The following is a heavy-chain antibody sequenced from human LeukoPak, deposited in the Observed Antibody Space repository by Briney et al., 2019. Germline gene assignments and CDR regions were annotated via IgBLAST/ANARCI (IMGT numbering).Heavy chain of an antibody. CDR3: ARGHLGLSH. CDR2: FHNSRTT. V-gene: IGHV4-59*01. Sequence: PSETLSLTRTVSGGSISGYSWTWIRQPPGQGLEWIGYFHNSRTTSYNPSLTGRVIISVDTAMDQISLKLNSVTAADTAVYYCARGHLGLSHWGQGTLVTVSS. D-gene: IGHD3-10*01. J-gene: IGHJ4*02. CDR1: GGSISGYS.